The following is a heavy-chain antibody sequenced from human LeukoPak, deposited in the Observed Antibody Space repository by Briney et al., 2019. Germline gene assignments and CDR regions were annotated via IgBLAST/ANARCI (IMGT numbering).Heavy chain of an antibody. CDR1: GGSFSGYY. CDR2: INHSGST. CDR3: ARDSGSSSWYGLRGPPVDY. D-gene: IGHD6-13*01. Sequence: SETLSLTCAVYGGSFSGYYWSWIRQPPGKGLEWIGEINHSGSTNYNPSLKSRVTISVDTSKNQFSLKLSSVTAADTAVYYCARDSGSSSWYGLRGPPVDYWGQGTLVTVSS. V-gene: IGHV4-34*01. J-gene: IGHJ4*02.